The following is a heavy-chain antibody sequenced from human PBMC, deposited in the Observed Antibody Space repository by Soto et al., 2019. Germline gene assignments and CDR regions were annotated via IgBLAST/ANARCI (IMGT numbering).Heavy chain of an antibody. J-gene: IGHJ4*02. CDR3: AREEATAGNDCFDF. Sequence: WVRQAPGQGLEWMGWINPNSGGTHYAEQFQGRVTMTWDTSISTVYMELNSLTSDDTAVYYCAREEATAGNDCFDFWGQGTLVTV. V-gene: IGHV1-2*02. CDR2: INPNSGGT. D-gene: IGHD6-13*01.